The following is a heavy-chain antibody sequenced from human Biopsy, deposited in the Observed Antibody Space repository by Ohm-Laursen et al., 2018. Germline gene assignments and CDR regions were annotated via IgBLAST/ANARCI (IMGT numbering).Heavy chain of an antibody. CDR2: ISAYNGQT. CDR3: ARDSRDKFDL. J-gene: IGHJ5*02. CDR1: GYSLTTFG. Sequence: SVKVSCKASGYSLTTFGLNWVRQAPGLGLEWMGWISAYNGQTSYAPKFQGRLIMTTDTSTGTDYMELRSLRSDDTAMYYCARDSRDKFDLWGQGTLVTVSS. V-gene: IGHV1-18*01.